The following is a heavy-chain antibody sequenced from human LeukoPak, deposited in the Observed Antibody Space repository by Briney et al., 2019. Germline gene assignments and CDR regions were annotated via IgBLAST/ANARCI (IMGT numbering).Heavy chain of an antibody. CDR3: AKDSYYYDSSGYYYSDY. V-gene: IGHV3-23*01. Sequence: PGGSLRLSCAASGFTFSSYAMSWVRQAPGKGLEWVSAISGSGGSTYYADSVKGRFTISRDNSKNTLYLQMNSLRAEDTAVYYCAKDSYYYDSSGYYYSDYWGQGTLVTVSS. CDR2: ISGSGGST. CDR1: GFTFSSYA. J-gene: IGHJ4*02. D-gene: IGHD3-22*01.